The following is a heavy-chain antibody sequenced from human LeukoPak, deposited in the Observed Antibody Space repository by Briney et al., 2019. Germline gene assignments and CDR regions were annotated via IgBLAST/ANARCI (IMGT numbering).Heavy chain of an antibody. CDR1: GGSISSGSYY. D-gene: IGHD6-19*01. CDR3: ARYSSGWYSGFDP. V-gene: IGHV4-61*02. CDR2: IYTSGST. Sequence: SETLSLTCTVSGGSISSGSYYWSWIRQPAGKGLEWIGRIYTSGSTNYNPSLKSRVTISVDTSKNQFSLKLSSVTAADTAVYYCARYSSGWYSGFDPWGQGTLVTVSS. J-gene: IGHJ5*02.